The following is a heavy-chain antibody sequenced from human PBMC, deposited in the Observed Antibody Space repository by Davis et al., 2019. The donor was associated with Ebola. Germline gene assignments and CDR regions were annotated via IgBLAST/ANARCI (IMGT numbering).Heavy chain of an antibody. CDR2: ISYDGSNK. J-gene: IGHJ6*02. V-gene: IGHV3-30*19. Sequence: PGGSLRLSCAASGFTFSSYGMHWVRQAPGKGLEWVAVISYDGSNKYYADSVKGRFTISRDNSKNTLYLQMNSLRAEDTAVYYCARDSYGPPYYGMDVWGQGTTVTVSS. D-gene: IGHD4-17*01. CDR1: GFTFSSYG. CDR3: ARDSYGPPYYGMDV.